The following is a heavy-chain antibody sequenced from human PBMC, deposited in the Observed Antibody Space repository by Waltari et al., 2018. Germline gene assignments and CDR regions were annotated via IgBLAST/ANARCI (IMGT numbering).Heavy chain of an antibody. D-gene: IGHD6-6*01. J-gene: IGHJ5*02. V-gene: IGHV4-59*01. Sequence: QVQLQESGPGLVKPSETLSLTCTVSGGSISSYYWSWIRPPPGKGLEWIGYIYYSGSTNYNPSLKSRVTISVDTSKNQFSLKLSSVTAADTAVYYCARGRDSSSSGRGWFDPWGQGTLVTVSS. CDR2: IYYSGST. CDR3: ARGRDSSSSGRGWFDP. CDR1: GGSISSYY.